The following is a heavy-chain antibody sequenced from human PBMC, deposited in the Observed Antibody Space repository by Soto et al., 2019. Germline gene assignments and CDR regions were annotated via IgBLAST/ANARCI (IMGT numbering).Heavy chain of an antibody. D-gene: IGHD2-21*01. CDR1: GFALTTSGVG. J-gene: IGHJ4*02. CDR2: IYWDDDK. CDR3: ARHISSSPAEAYDF. Sequence: QITLREAGPPLVKPTQTLTLTCTFSGFALTTSGVGVGWIRQSPGKALEWLALIYWDDDKRYSPSLKDRLTVTSDTSKNQVVLTMTNMDPVDTATYYCARHISSSPAEAYDFWGQGTLVIVSS. V-gene: IGHV2-5*02.